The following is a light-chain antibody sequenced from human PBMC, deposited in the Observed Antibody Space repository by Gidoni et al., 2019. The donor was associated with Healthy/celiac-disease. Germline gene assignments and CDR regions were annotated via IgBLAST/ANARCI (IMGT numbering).Light chain of an antibody. Sequence: SYSLTHPPSVSLAPGKTARITGGGTNIGSKSVHWYQQKPGQAPVLVVYDDSDRPSGIPERFSGSNSGNTATLTISRVEAGDEADYYCQVWDSSSDHVVFGGGTKLTVL. CDR2: DDS. V-gene: IGLV3-21*03. CDR3: QVWDSSSDHVV. J-gene: IGLJ2*01. CDR1: NIGSKS.